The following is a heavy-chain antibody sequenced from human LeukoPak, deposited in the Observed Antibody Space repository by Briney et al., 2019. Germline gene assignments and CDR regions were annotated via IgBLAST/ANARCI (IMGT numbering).Heavy chain of an antibody. Sequence: SVKVSSKASGGTFSSYAISWVRQAPGQGLEWMGGIIPIFGTANYAQKCQGRVTITADESTSTAYMELSSLRSEDTAVYYCARAAGATNYDILTGYCMFDYWGHGTLVTVSS. J-gene: IGHJ4*01. CDR2: IIPIFGTA. CDR3: ARAAGATNYDILTGYCMFDY. CDR1: GGTFSSYA. V-gene: IGHV1-69*13. D-gene: IGHD3-9*01.